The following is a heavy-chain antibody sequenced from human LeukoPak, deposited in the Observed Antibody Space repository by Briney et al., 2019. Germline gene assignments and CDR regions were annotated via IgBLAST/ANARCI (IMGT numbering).Heavy chain of an antibody. J-gene: IGHJ3*02. CDR1: GYTFTSYD. D-gene: IGHD2-15*01. V-gene: IGHV1-8*03. CDR2: MNPNSGNT. Sequence: ASVKVSFKASGYTFTSYDINWVRQATGQGREWMGWMNPNSGNTGYAQKFQGRVTITRNTSISTAYMELSSLRSEDTAVYYCARAGHLLPPTDAFDIWGQGTMVTVSS. CDR3: ARAGHLLPPTDAFDI.